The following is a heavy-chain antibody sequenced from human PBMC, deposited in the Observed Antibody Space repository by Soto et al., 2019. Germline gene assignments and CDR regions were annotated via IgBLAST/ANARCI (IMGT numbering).Heavy chain of an antibody. CDR2: ISSSGNTI. CDR1: GFTFSDYY. Sequence: QVQLVESGGGLVKTSGSLRIACAASGFTFSDYYMSWVRQAPGKGLEWVSYISSSGNTIYYPDSVKGRFTISRDNAKNSGELEMNSLRAEDTALYFCAKMSSENYYDPVFSWGQGTLVTVSS. J-gene: IGHJ4*02. D-gene: IGHD3-22*01. V-gene: IGHV3-11*01. CDR3: AKMSSENYYDPVFS.